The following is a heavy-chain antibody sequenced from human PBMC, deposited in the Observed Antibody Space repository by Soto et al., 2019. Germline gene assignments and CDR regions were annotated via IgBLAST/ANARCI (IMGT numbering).Heavy chain of an antibody. J-gene: IGHJ5*02. CDR1: GGSISSGDYY. CDR2: IYYSGST. Sequence: SETLSLTCTVSGGSISSGDYYWSWIRQPPGKGLEWIGYIYYSGSTYYNPSLKSRVTISVDTSKNQFSLKLSSVTAADTAVYYCARAWAAAGWFDPWGQGTLVTVSS. V-gene: IGHV4-30-4*01. D-gene: IGHD6-13*01. CDR3: ARAWAAAGWFDP.